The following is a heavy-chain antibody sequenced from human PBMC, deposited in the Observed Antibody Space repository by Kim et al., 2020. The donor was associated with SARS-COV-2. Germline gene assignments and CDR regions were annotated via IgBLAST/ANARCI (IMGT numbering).Heavy chain of an antibody. CDR2: IYYSGST. CDR1: GGSVSSGSYY. CDR3: ARWGSSPSFESLDYYDSSGYYYFDY. Sequence: SETMSLTCTVSGGSVSSGSYYWSWIRQPPGKGLEWIGYIYYSGSTNYNPSLKSRVTISVDTSKNQFSLKLSSVTAADTAVYYCARWGSSPSFESLDYYDSSGYYYFDYWGQGTLVTVSS. D-gene: IGHD3-22*01. J-gene: IGHJ4*02. V-gene: IGHV4-61*01.